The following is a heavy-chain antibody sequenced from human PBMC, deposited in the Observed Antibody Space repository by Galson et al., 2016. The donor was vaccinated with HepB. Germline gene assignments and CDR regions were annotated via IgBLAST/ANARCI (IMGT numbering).Heavy chain of an antibody. CDR3: IHDWDYNYGMDV. D-gene: IGHD3-9*01. CDR1: GFPFSPAW. Sequence: SLRLSCAASGFPFSPAWMNWVRQAQGKGLEWVGRTKNKGSDGTKEYAAPVKGSFTIARDDSKNTLYLQMNSLTTEDTAIYYCIHDWDYNYGMDVWGHGTTVTVSS. J-gene: IGHJ6*02. V-gene: IGHV3-15*01. CDR2: TKNKGSDGTK.